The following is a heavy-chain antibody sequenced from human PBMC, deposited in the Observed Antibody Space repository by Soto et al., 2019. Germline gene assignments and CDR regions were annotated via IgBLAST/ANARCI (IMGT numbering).Heavy chain of an antibody. CDR1: GFTFSSYA. V-gene: IGHV3-30-3*01. CDR2: ISYDGSNK. Sequence: QVQLVESGGGVVQPGRSLRLSCAASGFTFSSYAMHWVRQAPGKGLEWVAVISYDGSNKYYADSVKGRFTISRDNSKNPLYLAMNRLRAEDTAVYYCARVSPTDFGVLAPHYYYYGMDVWGQGTTVTVSS. CDR3: ARVSPTDFGVLAPHYYYYGMDV. J-gene: IGHJ6*02. D-gene: IGHD3-3*01.